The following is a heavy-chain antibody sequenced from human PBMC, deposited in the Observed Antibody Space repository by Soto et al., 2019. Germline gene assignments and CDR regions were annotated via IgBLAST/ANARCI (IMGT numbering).Heavy chain of an antibody. V-gene: IGHV4-34*01. CDR3: ARGWVYGMDV. Sequence: SETLSLTCAVYGGSFSGYYWSWIRQPPGKGLEWIGEINHSGSTNYNPSLKSRVTISVDTSKNQFSLKLSSVTAADTAAYYCARGWVYGMDVWGQGTTVTVSS. J-gene: IGHJ6*02. CDR2: INHSGST. D-gene: IGHD7-27*01. CDR1: GGSFSGYY.